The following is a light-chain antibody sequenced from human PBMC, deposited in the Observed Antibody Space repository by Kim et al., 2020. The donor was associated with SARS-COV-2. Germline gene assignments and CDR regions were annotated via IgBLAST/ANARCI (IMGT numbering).Light chain of an antibody. CDR2: GNN. J-gene: IGLJ3*02. V-gene: IGLV1-40*01. CDR3: QSYDNSLSVWV. Sequence: QSVLTQPPSVSGAPGQRVTISCTGIGSNIGAGYDVHWYQHLRGTAPRLLIYGNNNRPSGVPNRFSGSKSGTSASLAITGLQAEDEADYYCQSYDNSLSVWVFGGGTQLTVL. CDR1: GSNIGAGYD.